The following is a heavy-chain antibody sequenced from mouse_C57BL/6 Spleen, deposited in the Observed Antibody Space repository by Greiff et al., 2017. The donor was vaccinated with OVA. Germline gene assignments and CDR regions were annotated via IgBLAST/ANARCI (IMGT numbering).Heavy chain of an antibody. Sequence: EVKLMESGEGLVKPGGSLKLSCAASGFTFSSYAMSWVRQTPEKRLEWVAYISSGGDYIYYADTVKGRFTISRDNARNTLYLQMSSLKSEDTAMYYCTRGGGYSTWFAYWGQGTLVTVSA. CDR2: ISSGGDYI. D-gene: IGHD2-3*01. J-gene: IGHJ3*01. CDR3: TRGGGYSTWFAY. V-gene: IGHV5-9-1*02. CDR1: GFTFSSYA.